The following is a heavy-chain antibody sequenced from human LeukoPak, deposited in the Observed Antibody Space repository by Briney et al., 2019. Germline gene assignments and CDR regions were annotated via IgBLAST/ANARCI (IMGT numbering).Heavy chain of an antibody. J-gene: IGHJ4*02. CDR2: INAGNGNT. CDR1: GYTFTSYA. D-gene: IGHD6-13*01. Sequence: ASVKVSCKASGYTFTSYAMHWVRQAPRQRLEWMGWINAGNGNTKYSQKFQGRVTITRDTSASTAYMELSSLRSEDTAVYYCARVTAAAGNPSYFDYWGQGTLVTVSS. V-gene: IGHV1-3*01. CDR3: ARVTAAAGNPSYFDY.